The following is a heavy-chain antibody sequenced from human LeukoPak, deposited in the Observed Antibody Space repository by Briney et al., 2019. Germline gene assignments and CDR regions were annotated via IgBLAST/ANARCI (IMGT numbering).Heavy chain of an antibody. V-gene: IGHV3-30*18. CDR2: ISYDGSNK. Sequence: GGSLRLSCAASGFTFSSYGMHWVRQAPGKGLEWVAVISYDGSNKYYAGSVKGRFTISRDNSKNTLYLQMNSLRAEDTAVYYCAKVSGSYPQNWFDPWGQGTLVTVSS. CDR1: GFTFSSYG. CDR3: AKVSGSYPQNWFDP. D-gene: IGHD1-26*01. J-gene: IGHJ5*02.